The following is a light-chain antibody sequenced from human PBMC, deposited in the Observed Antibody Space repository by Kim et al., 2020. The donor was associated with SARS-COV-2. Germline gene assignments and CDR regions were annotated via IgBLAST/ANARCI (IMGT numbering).Light chain of an antibody. Sequence: QSALTQPGSVSGSPGQSITISCTGTSSDVGNYNYVSWFQQHPDKAPKVIISDVNKRPSGVSDRFSGSKSGNTASLTISGLQAEDEADYYCTSFTTSGTWVFGGGTQLTV. J-gene: IGLJ3*02. CDR1: SSDVGNYNY. CDR2: DVN. V-gene: IGLV2-14*01. CDR3: TSFTTSGTWV.